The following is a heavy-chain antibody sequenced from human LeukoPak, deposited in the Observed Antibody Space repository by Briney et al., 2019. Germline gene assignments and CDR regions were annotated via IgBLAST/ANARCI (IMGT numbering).Heavy chain of an antibody. CDR1: GGSISSYH. J-gene: IGHJ4*02. V-gene: IGHV4-59*01. CDR2: IDYTGNT. D-gene: IGHD3-3*01. CDR3: ARDDFWSGLGY. Sequence: SETLSLTCIVSGGSISSYHWSWIRQPPGKGLEWIGYIDYTGNTNSNPSLESRVTISVDTSKNQFSLKLSSLTAADTAVYYCARDDFWSGLGYWGQGTLVTVSS.